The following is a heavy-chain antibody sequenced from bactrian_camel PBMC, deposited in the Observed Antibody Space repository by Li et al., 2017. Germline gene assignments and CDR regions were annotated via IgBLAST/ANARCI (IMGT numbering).Heavy chain of an antibody. CDR1: THIYNSCG. D-gene: IGHD2*01. CDR2: IVSDGTT. J-gene: IGHJ4*01. V-gene: IGHV3S53*01. CDR3: ATDTAPKVVDVLKPQRYRY. Sequence: HVQLVESGGGSVQAGGSLKLSCVASTHIYNSCGMGWFRQAPGKVRELVSSIVSDGTTNYADAVKGRFTISEDKAKATVYLQMNDLKFEDTGMYYCATDTAPKVVDVLKPQRYRYWGQGTQVTVS.